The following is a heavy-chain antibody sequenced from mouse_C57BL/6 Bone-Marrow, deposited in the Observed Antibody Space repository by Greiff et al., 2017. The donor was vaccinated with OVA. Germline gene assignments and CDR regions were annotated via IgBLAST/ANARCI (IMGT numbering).Heavy chain of an antibody. D-gene: IGHD2-1*01. Sequence: VQLQQSGAELVRPGASVKLSCTASGFNIKDDYMHWVKQRPEQGLEWIGWIDPENGGTVYASKFQGKATITADTSSNTAYLELSSLTSADTAVYYCTSYGNFDYWGQGTTLTVSS. CDR2: IDPENGGT. V-gene: IGHV14-4*01. J-gene: IGHJ2*01. CDR3: TSYGNFDY. CDR1: GFNIKDDY.